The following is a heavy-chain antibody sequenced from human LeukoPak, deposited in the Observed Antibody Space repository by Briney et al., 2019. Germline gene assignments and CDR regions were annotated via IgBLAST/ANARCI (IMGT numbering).Heavy chain of an antibody. CDR1: GFTFSSYG. CDR3: AKDQAMVRGVILFDY. Sequence: AGGSLRLSCAASGFTFSSYGMHWVRQAPGKGLEWVAFIRYDGSNKDYADSVKGRFTISRDNSKNTLYLQMNSLRAEDTAVYYCAKDQAMVRGVILFDYWGQGTLVTVSS. V-gene: IGHV3-30*02. D-gene: IGHD3-10*01. J-gene: IGHJ4*02. CDR2: IRYDGSNK.